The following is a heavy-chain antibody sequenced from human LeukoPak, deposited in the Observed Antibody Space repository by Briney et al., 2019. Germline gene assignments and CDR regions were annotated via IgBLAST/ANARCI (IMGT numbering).Heavy chain of an antibody. D-gene: IGHD3-22*01. CDR1: GGSISSSSYY. CDR3: AREYYDSSGYPHYYFDY. CDR2: IYYSGST. V-gene: IGHV4-39*01. Sequence: SETLSLTCTVTGGSISSSSYYWRWIRQPPGKGLEWIGSIYYSGSTYYNPSLKSRVTISVDTSKNQFSLKLSSVTAADTAVYYCAREYYDSSGYPHYYFDYWGQGTLVTVSS. J-gene: IGHJ4*02.